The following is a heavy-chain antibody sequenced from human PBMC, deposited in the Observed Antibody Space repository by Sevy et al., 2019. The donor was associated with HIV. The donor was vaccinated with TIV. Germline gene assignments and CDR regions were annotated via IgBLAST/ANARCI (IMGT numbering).Heavy chain of an antibody. CDR2: FDPEDDEK. Sequence: ASVKVSCKASGYTFTGYSMHWVRQAPGKGLEWMGTFDPEDDEKIYAQKFQGRVTMTEDTSTDTAYMELSRLRSEDTAVYYCATTKDYYDTSGYPFDSWGQGTLVTVSS. D-gene: IGHD3-22*01. CDR3: ATTKDYYDTSGYPFDS. CDR1: GYTFTGYS. V-gene: IGHV1-24*01. J-gene: IGHJ4*02.